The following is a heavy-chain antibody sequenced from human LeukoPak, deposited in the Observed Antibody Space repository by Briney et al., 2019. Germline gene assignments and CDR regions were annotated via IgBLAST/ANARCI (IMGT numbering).Heavy chain of an antibody. CDR2: IRSKAYGGTT. D-gene: IGHD5-18*01. Sequence: GGSLRLSCTASGFTFGDYAMSWVRQAPGKGLEWVGFIRSKAYGGTTEYAASVKGRFTISRDDSNSIAYLQMNSLKTEDTAVYYCTWGKGSYGYWGQGTLVTVSS. CDR1: GFTFGDYA. CDR3: TWGKGSYGY. V-gene: IGHV3-49*04. J-gene: IGHJ4*02.